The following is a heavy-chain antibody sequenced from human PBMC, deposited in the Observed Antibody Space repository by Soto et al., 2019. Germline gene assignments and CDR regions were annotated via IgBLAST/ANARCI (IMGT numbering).Heavy chain of an antibody. CDR2: ISGSGGST. J-gene: IGHJ4*02. Sequence: EVQLLESGGGLVQPGGSLRLSCAASGFTFSSYAMSWVRQAPGKGLEWVSAISGSGGSTYYADSVKGRFTISRDNSKKPLYLQMNSLRAEDTAVYYCAKDLLLSRVVYATVFDYWGQGTLVTVSS. CDR1: GFTFSSYA. D-gene: IGHD2-8*02. CDR3: AKDLLLSRVVYATVFDY. V-gene: IGHV3-23*01.